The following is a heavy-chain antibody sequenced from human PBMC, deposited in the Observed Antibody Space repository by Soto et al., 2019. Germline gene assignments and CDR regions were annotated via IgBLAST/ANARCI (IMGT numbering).Heavy chain of an antibody. D-gene: IGHD3-3*01. Sequence: PGGSLRLSCAASGFTFNNYAMSWVRQAPGKGLEWVSTIGGGGATSYYADSVKGRFTITRDNSKNTLYLQMNSLRAEDTAVYSCARVQYFEWHFDLWGRGTLVTVYS. CDR3: ARVQYFEWHFDL. CDR1: GFTFNNYA. CDR2: IGGGGATS. J-gene: IGHJ2*01. V-gene: IGHV3-23*01.